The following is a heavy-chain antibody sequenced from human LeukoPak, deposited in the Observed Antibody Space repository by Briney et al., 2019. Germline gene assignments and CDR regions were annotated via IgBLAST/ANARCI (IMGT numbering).Heavy chain of an antibody. D-gene: IGHD1-14*01. CDR2: IYYSGST. J-gene: IGHJ3*02. Sequence: SETLSLTCTVSGGSISSGDYYWSWIRQPPGKGLEWIGYIYYSGSTYYNPSLKSRVTISVDTSKNQFSLKLSSVTAADTAVYYCASNPAAIEGVAFDIWGQGTMVTVSS. CDR3: ASNPAAIEGVAFDI. CDR1: GGSISSGDYY. V-gene: IGHV4-30-4*08.